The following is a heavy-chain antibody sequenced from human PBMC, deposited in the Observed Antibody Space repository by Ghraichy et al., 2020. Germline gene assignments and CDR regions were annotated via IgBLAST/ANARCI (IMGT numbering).Heavy chain of an antibody. CDR1: GFTFSSYS. V-gene: IGHV3-21*01. Sequence: GGSLRLSCAASGFTFSSYSMNWVRQAPGKGLEWVSSIISSSSYIYYADSVKGRFTISRDNAKNSLYLQMISLRAEDTAVYYCARDLGSTSWYPRYFDLWGRGTLVTVSS. CDR2: IISSSSYI. D-gene: IGHD6-13*01. J-gene: IGHJ2*01. CDR3: ARDLGSTSWYPRYFDL.